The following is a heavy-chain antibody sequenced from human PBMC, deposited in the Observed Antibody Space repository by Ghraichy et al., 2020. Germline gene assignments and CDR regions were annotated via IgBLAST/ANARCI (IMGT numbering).Heavy chain of an antibody. CDR1: GFSFSNFA. J-gene: IGHJ4*02. CDR2: INYDGSKR. CDR3: ARDRGVAVTGD. V-gene: IGHV3-30*02. Sequence: GGSLRLSCAASGFSFSNFAMHWVRQAPGKGLECVTFINYDGSKRNYADSVKGRFTISRDVSKNTLYLHMNSLRAGDTAVYYCARDRGVAVTGDWGQGTLVTVSS. D-gene: IGHD3-10*01.